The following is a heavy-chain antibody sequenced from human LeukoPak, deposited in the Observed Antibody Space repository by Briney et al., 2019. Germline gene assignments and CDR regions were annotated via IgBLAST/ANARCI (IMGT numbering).Heavy chain of an antibody. D-gene: IGHD3-10*01. CDR2: MYYSGSS. J-gene: IGHJ5*02. Sequence: SETLSLTCTVSGGSISSYFWSWIRQPPGKGLEWIGYMYYSGSSNYKPCLKSRVTISIDTSKSQFSLKLSSVTAADTAVYYCARDSGTTGEVKFDPWGQGTLVTVSS. V-gene: IGHV4-59*01. CDR3: ARDSGTTGEVKFDP. CDR1: GGSISSYF.